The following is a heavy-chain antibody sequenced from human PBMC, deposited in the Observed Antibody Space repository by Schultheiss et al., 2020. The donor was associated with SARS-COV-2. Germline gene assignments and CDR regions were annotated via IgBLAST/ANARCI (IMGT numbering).Heavy chain of an antibody. CDR1: GFTFSNYG. D-gene: IGHD4-17*01. J-gene: IGHJ6*02. CDR3: ARDLWIYGDYDYYYYGMDV. V-gene: IGHV3-23*01. CDR2: ISNSGHKT. Sequence: GGSLRLSCAVSGFTFSNYGMGWVRQAPGKGLDWVSGISNSGHKTTYADAVKGRFSISRDNSKNTLYLQMNSLRAEDTAVYYCARDLWIYGDYDYYYYGMDVWGQGTTVTVSS.